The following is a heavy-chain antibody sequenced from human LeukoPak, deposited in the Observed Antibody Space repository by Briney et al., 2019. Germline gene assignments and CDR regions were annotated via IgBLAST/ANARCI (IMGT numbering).Heavy chain of an antibody. CDR3: AGHWNY. CDR1: GFTFSTYA. V-gene: IGHV3-23*01. J-gene: IGHJ4*02. D-gene: IGHD3-3*01. CDR2: VSYSGDST. Sequence: PGGSLRLSCAASGFTFSTYAMSWVRQAPGKGLEWVSAVSYSGDSTYYADSVKGRFTISRDNSKNTLYLQMNSLRADDEAVYYCAGHWNYWGQGTLVTVSS.